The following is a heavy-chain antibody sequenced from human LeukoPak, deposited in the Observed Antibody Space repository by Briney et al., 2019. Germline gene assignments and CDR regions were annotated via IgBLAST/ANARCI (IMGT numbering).Heavy chain of an antibody. CDR3: AREFHEDPFYGMDV. CDR1: GFTFSSYS. V-gene: IGHV3-21*01. J-gene: IGHJ6*02. CDR2: ISSSSSYI. Sequence: PGGSLRLSCAASGFTFSSYSMNWVRQAPGKGLEWVSSISSSSSYIYYADSVKGRFTISRDNAKNSLYLQMNSLRAEDTAVYYCAREFHEDPFYGMDVWGQGTTVTVSS.